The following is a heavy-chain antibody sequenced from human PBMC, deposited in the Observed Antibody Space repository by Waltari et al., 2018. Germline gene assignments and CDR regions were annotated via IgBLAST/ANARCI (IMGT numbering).Heavy chain of an antibody. J-gene: IGHJ4*02. V-gene: IGHV4-38-2*01. Sequence: QVQLQESGPGLVKPSETLSLTCAVSGYSLSSGYYWGWIRQPPGKGLEWIGSIYHSGGTYYNPSLKSRVTRSVDTSKNQFSLKLSSVTAADTAVYYCARQTGLIVVVVAATYYFDYWGQGTLVTVSS. D-gene: IGHD2-15*01. CDR3: ARQTGLIVVVVAATYYFDY. CDR1: GYSLSSGYY. CDR2: IYHSGGT.